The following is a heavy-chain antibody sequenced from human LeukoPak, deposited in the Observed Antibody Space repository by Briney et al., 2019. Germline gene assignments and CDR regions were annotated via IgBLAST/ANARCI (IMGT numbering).Heavy chain of an antibody. J-gene: IGHJ5*02. CDR3: ASDPAGSVNSFDP. CDR1: GGTFSSYA. V-gene: IGHV1-2*06. CDR2: INPNSGGT. Sequence: ASVKVSCKASGGTFSSYAISWVRQAPGQGLEWMGRINPNSGGTDYAQNFRGRVTLTRDTSVSTAYMDLTRLRSDDTAVYYCASDPAGSVNSFDPWGQGTLVTVSS.